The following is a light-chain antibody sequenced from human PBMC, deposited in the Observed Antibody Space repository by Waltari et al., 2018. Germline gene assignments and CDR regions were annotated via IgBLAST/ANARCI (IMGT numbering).Light chain of an antibody. J-gene: IGKJ2*01. Sequence: DIVMTQSPDSLAVSLVERVTINCRPSQNLLYNSDNKNYLAWFQQKPGQPPKLLIYWASTRESGVPDRFSGSGSGTEFTLTISSLQAADVAVYYCQQCYSTPYTFGQGTKLEIK. CDR2: WAS. CDR1: QNLLYNSDNKNY. V-gene: IGKV4-1*01. CDR3: QQCYSTPYT.